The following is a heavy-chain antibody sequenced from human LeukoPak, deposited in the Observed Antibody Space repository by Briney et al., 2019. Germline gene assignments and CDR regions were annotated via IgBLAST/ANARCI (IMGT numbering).Heavy chain of an antibody. V-gene: IGHV4-34*01. CDR2: INHSGST. CDR1: GGSFSGYY. CDR3: AREHYIVVVTAILGWYFDL. J-gene: IGHJ2*01. D-gene: IGHD2-21*02. Sequence: SETLPLTCAVYGGSFSGYYWSWIRQPPGKGLEWIGEINHSGSTNYNPSLKSRVTISVDTSKNQFSLKLSSVTAADTAVYYCAREHYIVVVTAILGWYFDLWGRGTLVTVSS.